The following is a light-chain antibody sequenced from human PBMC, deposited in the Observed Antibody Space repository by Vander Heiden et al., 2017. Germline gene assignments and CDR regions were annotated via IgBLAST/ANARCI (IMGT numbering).Light chain of an antibody. CDR3: QSYDSSLNGWV. V-gene: IGLV1-40*01. CDR1: SSNIGAGYD. J-gene: IGLJ3*02. CDR2: GNS. Sequence: QSMLTQPPSVSGAPGQRVTISCTGSSSNIGAGYDVHWYHHLPGPAPKLLIYGNSNRPSGVPDRFSGSRSGTSASLAIIGLQAEDEADYYCQSYDSSLNGWVFGGGTKLTVL.